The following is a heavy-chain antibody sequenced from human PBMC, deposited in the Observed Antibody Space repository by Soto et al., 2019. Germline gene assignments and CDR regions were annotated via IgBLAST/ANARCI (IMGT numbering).Heavy chain of an antibody. CDR2: TYYRSKWYN. V-gene: IGHV6-1*01. D-gene: IGHD7-27*01. Sequence: SQTLSLTCAISGDSVSSNSAAWNWIRQSPSRGLEWLGRTYYRSKWYNDYAVSVESRITINPDTSKNQFSLQLNSVTPEDTAVYYCARDPSLGLGNGYGMDVWGQGTTVTVSS. CDR3: ARDPSLGLGNGYGMDV. CDR1: GDSVSSNSAA. J-gene: IGHJ6*02.